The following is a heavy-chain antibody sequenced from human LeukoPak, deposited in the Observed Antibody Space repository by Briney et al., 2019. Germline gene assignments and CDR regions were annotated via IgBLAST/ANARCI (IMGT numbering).Heavy chain of an antibody. V-gene: IGHV4-59*08. D-gene: IGHD3-22*01. CDR3: ARHGSDYYDSSGYDY. Sequence: SETPSLTCTVSGGSISSYYWSWIRQPPGKGLEWIGYIYYSGSTNYNPSLKSRVTISVDTSKNQFSLKLSSVTAADTAVYYCARHGSDYYDSSGYDYWGQGTLVTVSS. CDR2: IYYSGST. CDR1: GGSISSYY. J-gene: IGHJ4*02.